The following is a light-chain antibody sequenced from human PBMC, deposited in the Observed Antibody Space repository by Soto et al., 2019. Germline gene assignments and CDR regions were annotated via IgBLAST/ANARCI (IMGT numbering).Light chain of an antibody. V-gene: IGLV4-69*01. CDR2: LNSDGSH. CDR3: QTWGTGIHWV. Sequence: QSVLTQSPSASASLGASVKLTCTLSRGHSSYAIAWHQQQPEKGPRYLMKLNSDGSHSKGDGIPDRFSGSSSGAERYLTISSLQSEDEADYYCQTWGTGIHWVFGGGTQLTVL. J-gene: IGLJ3*02. CDR1: RGHSSYA.